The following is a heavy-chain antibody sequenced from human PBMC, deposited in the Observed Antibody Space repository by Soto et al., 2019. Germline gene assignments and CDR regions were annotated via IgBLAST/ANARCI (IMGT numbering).Heavy chain of an antibody. CDR2: ISSSGSTI. Sequence: GGSLRLSCAASGFTFSSYEMDWVRQAPGKGLEWVSYISSSGSTIFYADSVKGRFTISRDNAKNSLYLQMNSLRAEDTAVYYCARDDGLGLAPYYGMDVWGQGTTVTVSS. D-gene: IGHD3-10*01. J-gene: IGHJ6*02. CDR1: GFTFSSYE. V-gene: IGHV3-48*03. CDR3: ARDDGLGLAPYYGMDV.